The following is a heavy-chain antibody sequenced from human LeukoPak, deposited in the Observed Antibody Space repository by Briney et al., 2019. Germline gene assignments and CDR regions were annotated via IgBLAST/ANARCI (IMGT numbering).Heavy chain of an antibody. CDR2: ISYDGSNE. D-gene: IGHD3-16*01. V-gene: IGHV3-30*04. J-gene: IGHJ4*02. CDR1: GFTFSSYV. CDR3: ARAALWPSPWDYGYEQDYNYLYYFDY. Sequence: PGGSLRLSCAASGFTFSSYVMHWVRQAPGKGLERVAIISYDGSNEYYADSVKGRFTISRDNSKNTLYLQMNSLRAEDTAVYYCARAALWPSPWDYGYEQDYNYLYYFDYWGQGTLVTVSS.